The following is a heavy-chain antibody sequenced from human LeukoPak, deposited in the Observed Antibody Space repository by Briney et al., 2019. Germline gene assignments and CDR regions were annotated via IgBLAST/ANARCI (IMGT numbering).Heavy chain of an antibody. CDR1: GGSISSYY. J-gene: IGHJ5*02. D-gene: IGHD5-18*01. V-gene: IGHV4-59*01. Sequence: SETLSLTCTVSGGSISSYYWSWLRQPPGKGLEWIGYIYYSGSTNYNPSLKSRITISVDTSKNQFSLKLSSVTAADPAVYYCARVMDTAMAVGYWFDPWGQGTLVTVSS. CDR2: IYYSGST. CDR3: ARVMDTAMAVGYWFDP.